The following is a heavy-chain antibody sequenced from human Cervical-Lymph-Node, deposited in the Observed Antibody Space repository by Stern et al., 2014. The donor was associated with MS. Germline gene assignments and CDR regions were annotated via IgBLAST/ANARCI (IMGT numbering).Heavy chain of an antibody. V-gene: IGHV1-69*06. Sequence: QVQLVQSGAEVKKPGSSVKVSCKASGGTFSSYAINWVRQAPGQGLEWMGWISPIFGSANYAQKFQDRVTITADKATSTAYMELSSLRSEDTAVYYCARDSERMTYLDYWGQGTLVTVSS. CDR1: GGTFSSYA. CDR2: ISPIFGSA. CDR3: ARDSERMTYLDY. D-gene: IGHD1-1*01. J-gene: IGHJ4*02.